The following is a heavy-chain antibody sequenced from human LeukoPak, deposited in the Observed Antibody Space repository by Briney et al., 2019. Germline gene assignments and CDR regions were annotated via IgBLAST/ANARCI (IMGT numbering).Heavy chain of an antibody. J-gene: IGHJ6*02. CDR3: AKARGIRYYYGMDV. CDR2: ISTSGTTL. Sequence: GGSLRLSCAASGFTFSYYEMNWVRQAPGKGLEWVSYISTSGTTLYYADSVKGRFTISRDNAKNSLYLQMNSLRAEDAAVYYCAKARGIRYYYGMDVWGQGTTVTVSS. V-gene: IGHV3-48*03. D-gene: IGHD1-26*01. CDR1: GFTFSYYE.